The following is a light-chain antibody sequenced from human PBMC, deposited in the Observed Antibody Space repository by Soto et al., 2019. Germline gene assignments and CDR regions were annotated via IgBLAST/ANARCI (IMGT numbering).Light chain of an antibody. Sequence: DIQMTQSPSTLSAYVGDRVTITCRASQSIFNWLAWYQQKPGKAPNLLIYDASSLQSGVPARFSGSGSGTEFTLTISSLQPDDSETYYCHQYKSATFGQGTKLEI. J-gene: IGKJ2*01. CDR1: QSIFNW. CDR2: DAS. CDR3: HQYKSAT. V-gene: IGKV1-5*01.